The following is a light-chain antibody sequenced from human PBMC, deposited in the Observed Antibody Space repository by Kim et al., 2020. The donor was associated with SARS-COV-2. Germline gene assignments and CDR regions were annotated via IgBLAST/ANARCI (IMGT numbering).Light chain of an antibody. V-gene: IGKV1-5*01. CDR2: DAS. J-gene: IGKJ1*01. CDR3: QQYNSYPVT. CDR1: QSISSW. Sequence: AAVGDRVTITCRASQSISSWLAWYQQKPGKAPKLLIYDASSLESGVPSRCSGSGSGTEFTLTISSLQPDDFATYYCQQYNSYPVTFGQGTKVDIK.